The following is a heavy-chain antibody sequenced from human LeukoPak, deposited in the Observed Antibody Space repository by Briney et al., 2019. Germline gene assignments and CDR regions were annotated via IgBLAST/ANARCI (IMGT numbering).Heavy chain of an antibody. CDR2: IRYDGSNK. V-gene: IGHV3-30*02. CDR1: GFTFSSYG. J-gene: IGHJ3*02. D-gene: IGHD2-21*01. CDR3: AKKNSPRLFDAFDI. Sequence: GGSLRLSCAASGFTFSSYGMHWVRQAPGKGLEWVAFIRYDGSNKYYADSVKGRFTISRDNSKNTLYLQMDSLRAEDTAVYYCAKKNSPRLFDAFDIWGQGTMVTVSS.